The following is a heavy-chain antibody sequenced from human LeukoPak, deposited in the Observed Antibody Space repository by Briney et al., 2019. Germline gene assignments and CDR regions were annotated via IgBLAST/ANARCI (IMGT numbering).Heavy chain of an antibody. V-gene: IGHV4-34*01. D-gene: IGHD3-10*01. J-gene: IGHJ4*02. CDR3: ASRRALWFGESPDY. Sequence: PSETLSLTCAVYGGSFSGYYWSWIRQPPGKGLEWIGEINHSGSTYYNPSLKSRVTISVDTSKNQFSLKLSSVTAADTAVYYCASRRALWFGESPDYWGQGTLVTVSS. CDR1: GGSFSGYY. CDR2: INHSGST.